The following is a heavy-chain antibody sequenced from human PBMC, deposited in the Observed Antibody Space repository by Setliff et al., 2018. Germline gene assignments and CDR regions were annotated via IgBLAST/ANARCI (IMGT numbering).Heavy chain of an antibody. V-gene: IGHV3-48*01. CDR1: GFTFINYW. J-gene: IGHJ6*03. D-gene: IGHD3-22*01. Sequence: GGSLRLSCAASGFTFINYWMSWVRQAPGKGLEWISYISSTSGTIYYADSVKGRFTISRDNAKNSLYLQLNSLRAEDTAVYYCATNPRKGRSGGYYYDDPYYYYMDVWGKGTTVTVSS. CDR3: ATNPRKGRSGGYYYDDPYYYYMDV. CDR2: ISSTSGTI.